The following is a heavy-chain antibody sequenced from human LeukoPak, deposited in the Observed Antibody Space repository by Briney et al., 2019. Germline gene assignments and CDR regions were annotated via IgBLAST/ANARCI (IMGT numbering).Heavy chain of an antibody. CDR1: GFSVSLNY. CDR3: ARVGDHFHWYLDL. CDR2: LYSGSDT. Sequence: TGGSLRLSCAASGFSVSLNYMNWVRQAPGKGMEWVSILYSGSDTYSADWVKGRFTISRDSSKNMLFLHMNSLRAEDTAVYYCARVGDHFHWYLDLWGRGTLVTVSS. J-gene: IGHJ2*01. D-gene: IGHD3-3*02. V-gene: IGHV3-53*01.